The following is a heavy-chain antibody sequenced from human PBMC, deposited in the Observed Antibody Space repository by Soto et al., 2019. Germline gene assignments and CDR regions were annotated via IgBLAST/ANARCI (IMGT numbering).Heavy chain of an antibody. J-gene: IGHJ6*03. CDR1: GFTFSSYW. CDR3: AGSSNYGDYPTYYYYYYMDV. CDR2: INSDGSST. D-gene: IGHD4-17*01. V-gene: IGHV3-74*01. Sequence: PGGSLRLSCAASGFTFSSYWMHWVRQAPGKGLVWVSRINSDGSSTSYADSVKGRFTISRDNAKNTLYLQMNSLRAEDTAVYYCAGSSNYGDYPTYYYYYYMDVWGKGTTVTVSS.